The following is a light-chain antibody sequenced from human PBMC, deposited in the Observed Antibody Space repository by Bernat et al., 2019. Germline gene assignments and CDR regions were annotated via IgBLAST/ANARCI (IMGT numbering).Light chain of an antibody. CDR3: QQRTNFPRLT. CDR1: QTISRS. CDR2: DAS. V-gene: IGKV3-11*01. J-gene: IGKJ4*01. Sequence: EIVWTQSPATLSLSPGERVTLSCRASQTISRSLAWYQQKPGQAPRLLIYDASNRATGIPARFSGSGSGTDFTLTISSLEPEDFAFYYCQQRTNFPRLTFGGGTKVEIK.